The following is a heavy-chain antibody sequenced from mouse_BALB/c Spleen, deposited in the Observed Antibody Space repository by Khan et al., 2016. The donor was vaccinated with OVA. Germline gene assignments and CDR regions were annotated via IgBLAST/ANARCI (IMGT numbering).Heavy chain of an antibody. J-gene: IGHJ3*01. CDR3: VRDGAYPRNDGWFAY. Sequence: QVQLQQSGAELARPGASVKMSCKASGYTFTSYTIHWIKKRPGQGLEWIGYINPSNDYTNYNQKFKDQVTLTTDKSSTTAYLRLSSLKTDDTAVYTCVRDGAYPRNDGWFAYWGQGTLVTVSA. CDR1: GYTFTSYT. CDR2: INPSNDYT. V-gene: IGHV1-4*01. D-gene: IGHD2-14*01.